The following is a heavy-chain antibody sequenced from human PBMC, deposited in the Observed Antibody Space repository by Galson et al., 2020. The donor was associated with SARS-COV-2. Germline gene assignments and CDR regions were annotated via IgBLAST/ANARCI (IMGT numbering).Heavy chain of an antibody. D-gene: IGHD3-10*01. Sequence: SVKVSCKASGGTFSSYAISWVRQAPGQGLEWMGGIIPILGIANYAQKFQGRVTITADKSTSTAYMELSSLRSEDTAVYYCARGGLRFGELVYYYYYMDVWGKGTTVTVSS. CDR2: IIPILGIA. V-gene: IGHV1-69*10. J-gene: IGHJ6*03. CDR3: ARGGLRFGELVYYYYYMDV. CDR1: GGTFSSYA.